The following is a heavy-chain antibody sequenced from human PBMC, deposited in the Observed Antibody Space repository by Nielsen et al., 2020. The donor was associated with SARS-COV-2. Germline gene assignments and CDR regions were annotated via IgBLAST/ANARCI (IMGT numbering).Heavy chain of an antibody. D-gene: IGHD4-23*01. J-gene: IGHJ4*02. CDR1: GFTFSSYA. V-gene: IGHV3-30-3*01. Sequence: GGSLRLSCAASGFTFSSYAMHWVRQAPGKGLEWVAVISYDGSNKYYADSVKGRFTISRDNSKNTLYLQMNSLRAEDTAVYYCARDPGGRELDYWGQGTLVTVSS. CDR2: ISYDGSNK. CDR3: ARDPGGRELDY.